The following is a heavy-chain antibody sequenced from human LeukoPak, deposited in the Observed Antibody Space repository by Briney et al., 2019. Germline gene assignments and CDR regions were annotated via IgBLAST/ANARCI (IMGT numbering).Heavy chain of an antibody. J-gene: IGHJ4*02. D-gene: IGHD2-15*01. CDR3: ARIYGSGSLDY. CDR2: ISGRGEAI. Sequence: QAGGSLRLSCAASGFTFSNHNMDWVRQAPGKGLEWISYISGRGEAIFYADSVQGRFTISRDNAKNSIYLQMNGLTAEDTAVYYCARIYGSGSLDYGGQGTLVTVSS. V-gene: IGHV3-48*01. CDR1: GFTFSNHN.